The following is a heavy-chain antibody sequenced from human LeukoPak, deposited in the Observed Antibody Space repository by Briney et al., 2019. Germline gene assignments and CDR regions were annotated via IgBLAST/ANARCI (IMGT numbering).Heavy chain of an antibody. Sequence: GGSLRLSCAASGFIFSNYGMNWVRQALGKRLEWVSYISSSSDSIYYADSVKGRFTISRDNAENSLYLQMNSLRDEDTAVYYCARAMRSGYDYWGQGTLVTVSS. J-gene: IGHJ4*02. CDR2: ISSSSDSI. V-gene: IGHV3-48*02. CDR3: ARAMRSGYDY. CDR1: GFIFSNYG. D-gene: IGHD5-12*01.